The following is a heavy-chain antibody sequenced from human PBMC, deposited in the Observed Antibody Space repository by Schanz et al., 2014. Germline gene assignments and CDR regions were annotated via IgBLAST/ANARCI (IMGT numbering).Heavy chain of an antibody. CDR1: GFNFHYYG. Sequence: QVLLVESGGGVVQPGGSLRVSCAASGFNFHYYGMHWGRQAPGKGPEWVAFIQLDGSEIYYTDSVKGRFTVSRDNSRNILYLEMNSLRPEDTAVYYCGRRGRQQVAPQDYHYGMDVWGQG. V-gene: IGHV3-30*02. CDR2: IQLDGSEI. J-gene: IGHJ6*02. CDR3: GRRGRQQVAPQDYHYGMDV. D-gene: IGHD6-13*01.